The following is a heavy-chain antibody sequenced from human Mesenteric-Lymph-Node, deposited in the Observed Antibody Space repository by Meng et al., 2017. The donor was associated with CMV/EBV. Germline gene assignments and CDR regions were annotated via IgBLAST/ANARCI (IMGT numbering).Heavy chain of an antibody. D-gene: IGHD6-13*01. CDR2: INSDRSST. CDR3: ARSQYSSSLFDY. J-gene: IGHJ4*02. Sequence: CAAAGFTFSSYQMHWVRQAPGKGLVWVSRINSDRSSTSYADSVKGRFTISRDNAKNTLYLQMNSLRAEDTAVYYCARSQYSSSLFDYWGQGTLVTVSS. V-gene: IGHV3-74*01. CDR1: GFTFSSYQ.